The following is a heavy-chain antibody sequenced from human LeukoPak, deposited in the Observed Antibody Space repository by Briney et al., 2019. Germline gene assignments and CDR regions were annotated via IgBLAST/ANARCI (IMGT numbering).Heavy chain of an antibody. Sequence: SETLSLTCAVYGGSFSGYYWSWIRQPPGKGLEWIGEINHSGSTNYNPSLKSRVTISVDTSKNQFPLKLSSVTAADTAVYYCARVTGYVIEDNFDYWGQGTLVTVSS. CDR3: ARVTGYVIEDNFDY. D-gene: IGHD2-15*01. V-gene: IGHV4-34*01. CDR2: INHSGST. CDR1: GGSFSGYY. J-gene: IGHJ4*02.